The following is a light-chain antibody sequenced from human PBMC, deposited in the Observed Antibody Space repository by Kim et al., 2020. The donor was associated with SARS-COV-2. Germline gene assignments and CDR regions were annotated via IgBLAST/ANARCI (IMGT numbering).Light chain of an antibody. J-gene: IGKJ4*01. V-gene: IGKV1-5*03. CDR2: KAS. Sequence: ASVGDRVTITCRASQTIYTWLAWYQQKPGKAPNLLIYKASNLESGVPARFSGSGSGTEFTLTISSLQPDDFATYYCQQSNDYPLTFGGGTKVDIK. CDR3: QQSNDYPLT. CDR1: QTIYTW.